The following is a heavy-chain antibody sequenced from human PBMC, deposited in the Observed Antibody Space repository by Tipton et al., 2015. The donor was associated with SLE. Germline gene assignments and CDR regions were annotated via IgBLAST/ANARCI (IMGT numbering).Heavy chain of an antibody. CDR2: IYYSGST. Sequence: TLSLTCTVSGGSISSHYWSWIRQPPGKGLEWIGYIYYSGSTNYNPSLKSRVTISVDTSQNQFSLKLSSVTSADPAVYYCEGDIGVTVIPICFDPWGQGILVTVSS. D-gene: IGHD2-21*01. V-gene: IGHV4-59*11. CDR3: EGDIGVTVIPICFDP. J-gene: IGHJ5*02. CDR1: GGSISSHY.